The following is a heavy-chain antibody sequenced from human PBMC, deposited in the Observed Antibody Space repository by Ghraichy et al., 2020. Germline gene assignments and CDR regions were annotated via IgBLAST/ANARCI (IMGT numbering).Heavy chain of an antibody. CDR2: IRYDGTNK. D-gene: IGHD5-18*01. J-gene: IGHJ3*01. CDR1: GFTFSSFG. CDR3: AKDIGGYSYGYDAFAF. Sequence: GGSLRLSCAASGFTFSSFGMHWVRQAPVKGLEWVAFIRYDGTNKYYADSVKGRFTISRDNSKNTLYLQMNSLRAEDTAAYYCAKDIGGYSYGYDAFAFWGQGTMVTVPS. V-gene: IGHV3-30*02.